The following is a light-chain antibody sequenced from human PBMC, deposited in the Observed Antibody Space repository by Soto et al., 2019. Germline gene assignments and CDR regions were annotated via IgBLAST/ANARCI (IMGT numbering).Light chain of an antibody. V-gene: IGKV4-1*01. CDR3: QQYYTSPTWT. J-gene: IGKJ1*01. CDR2: WAS. Sequence: DIVMTQSPDSLAVSLGERATINCKSSENILYSSNNKNYLAWYQQRPGQPPKLXXYWASTRESGVPDRFSGSGSWTDFTLTISSLQAEDVAVYHCQQYYTSPTWTFGQGTKVDIK. CDR1: ENILYSSNNKNY.